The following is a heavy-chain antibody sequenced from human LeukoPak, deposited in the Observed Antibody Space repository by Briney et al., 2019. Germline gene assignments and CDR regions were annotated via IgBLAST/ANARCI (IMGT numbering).Heavy chain of an antibody. CDR3: ASGRRRGYNDYDTPIDY. J-gene: IGHJ4*02. V-gene: IGHV3-53*01. Sequence: QSGGSLRLSCAASGFIVSSNYMTWVRQAPGKGLEWVSVVYSGGTTYYADSVKGRFTISRANSKNTLYLQMNSLRVEDTAVYYCASGRRRGYNDYDTPIDYWGQGTLVTVSS. CDR2: VYSGGTT. CDR1: GFIVSSNY. D-gene: IGHD5-12*01.